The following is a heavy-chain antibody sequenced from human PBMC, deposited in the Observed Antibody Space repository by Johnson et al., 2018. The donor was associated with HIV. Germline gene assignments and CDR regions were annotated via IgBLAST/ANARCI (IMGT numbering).Heavy chain of an antibody. Sequence: QVQLVESGGGVVQPGRSLRLSCVGSGSTFSSFGMHWVRQAPGKGLEWVAVISYDGSNKYYVDSVKGRFTISRDNAKNTLYLQLNSRRAEGTAVYCCAKDQAPWGSSGYYSAVDIWGQGTMVTVSS. CDR2: ISYDGSNK. D-gene: IGHD3-22*01. J-gene: IGHJ3*02. V-gene: IGHV3-30*18. CDR3: AKDQAPWGSSGYYSAVDI. CDR1: GSTFSSFG.